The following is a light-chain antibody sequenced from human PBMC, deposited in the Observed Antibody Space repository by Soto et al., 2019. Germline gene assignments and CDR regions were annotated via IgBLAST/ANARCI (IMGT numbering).Light chain of an antibody. CDR1: QSFRGL. Sequence: VLPTSPGPLSLSPGEIATLSCRASQSFRGLLAWYQQKPGQAPRLLIYDASNRATGIPARFSGSGSGTDFTLTISSLEPEDFAVYYCQQRSNWPPITFGQGTLLEIK. CDR2: DAS. V-gene: IGKV3-11*01. J-gene: IGKJ5*01. CDR3: QQRSNWPPIT.